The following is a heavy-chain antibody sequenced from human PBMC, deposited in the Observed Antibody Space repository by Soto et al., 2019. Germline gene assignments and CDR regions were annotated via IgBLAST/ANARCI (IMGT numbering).Heavy chain of an antibody. V-gene: IGHV1-69*02. CDR2: IIPILGIA. CDR3: AATTVTQDAFDI. J-gene: IGHJ3*02. D-gene: IGHD4-17*01. Sequence: SVKVSCKASGGTFSSYTISWVRQAPGQGLEWMGRIIPILGIANYAQKFQGRVTITADKSSSTAYMELSSLRSEDTAVHYCAATTVTQDAFDIWGQGTMVTVSS. CDR1: GGTFSSYT.